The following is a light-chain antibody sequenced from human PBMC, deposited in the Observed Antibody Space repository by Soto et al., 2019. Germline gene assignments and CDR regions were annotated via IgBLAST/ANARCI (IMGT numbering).Light chain of an antibody. CDR2: DAS. V-gene: IGKV3-15*01. CDR1: QSLRSS. Sequence: ETIMTQAPDTLSVSLGERASPSCRASQSLRSSLAWYQQKPGQAPRLLIYDASTRATGIPARFSGSGSGTDFTLTISGLQSEDFAVYYCQQYNNWPQTFGQGTKVDIK. J-gene: IGKJ1*01. CDR3: QQYNNWPQT.